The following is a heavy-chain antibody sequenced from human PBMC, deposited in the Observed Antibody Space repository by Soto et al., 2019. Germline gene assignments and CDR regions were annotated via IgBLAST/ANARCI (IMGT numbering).Heavy chain of an antibody. CDR3: AIYYDFWSGPDY. Sequence: SVKVSCKASGGTFSSYAISWVRQAPGQGLEWMGGIIPIFGTANYAQKFQGRVTITADESTSTAYMELSSLRSEDTAVYYCAIYYDFWSGPDYWGQGTLVTVSS. CDR1: GGTFSSYA. D-gene: IGHD3-3*01. CDR2: IIPIFGTA. V-gene: IGHV1-69*13. J-gene: IGHJ4*02.